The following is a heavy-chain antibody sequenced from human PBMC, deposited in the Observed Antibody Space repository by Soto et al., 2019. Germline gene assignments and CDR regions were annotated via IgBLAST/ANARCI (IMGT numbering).Heavy chain of an antibody. V-gene: IGHV1-69*04. J-gene: IGHJ6*02. CDR1: GGTFSSYT. Sequence: ASLKVSCKASGGTFSSYTISWVRQAPGQGLEWMGRIIPILGIANYAQKFQGRVTITADKSTSTAYMELSSLRSEDTAVYYCARDIGLRSYYYGMDVWGQGTTVTVSS. D-gene: IGHD3-10*01. CDR3: ARDIGLRSYYYGMDV. CDR2: IIPILGIA.